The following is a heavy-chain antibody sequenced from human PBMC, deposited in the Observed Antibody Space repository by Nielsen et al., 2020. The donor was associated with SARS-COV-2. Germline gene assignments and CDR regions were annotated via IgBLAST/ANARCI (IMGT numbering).Heavy chain of an antibody. J-gene: IGHJ6*02. Sequence: GGSLRLSCAASGFTFSSYGMHWVCQAPGKGLEWVAVISYDGSNKYYADSVKGRFTISRDNSKNTLYLQMNSLRAEDTAVYYCAIQLGYCSSSTCPHGMDVWGQGTTVTVSS. CDR2: ISYDGSNK. D-gene: IGHD2-2*01. V-gene: IGHV3-30*03. CDR1: GFTFSSYG. CDR3: AIQLGYCSSSTCPHGMDV.